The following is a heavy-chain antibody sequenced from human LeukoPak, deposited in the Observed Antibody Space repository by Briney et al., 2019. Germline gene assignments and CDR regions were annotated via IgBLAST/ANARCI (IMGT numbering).Heavy chain of an antibody. Sequence: SQTLSLTCTVSSGSIISGPFSWSWIRQPPGKGLEWIGYIYYSGSTNYNPSLKSRVTISVDTSKNQFSLKLSSVTAADTAVYYCARVSRSYGSSYTFDYWGQGTLVTVSS. CDR2: IYYSGST. CDR1: SGSIISGPFS. V-gene: IGHV4-61*01. D-gene: IGHD5-18*01. J-gene: IGHJ4*02. CDR3: ARVSRSYGSSYTFDY.